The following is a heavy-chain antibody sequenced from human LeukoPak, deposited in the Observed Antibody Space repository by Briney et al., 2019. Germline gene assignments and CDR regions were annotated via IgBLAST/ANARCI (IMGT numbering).Heavy chain of an antibody. Sequence: GESLKISCKGSGFSFPSYWIGWVRQMPGKGLERMGIVYPGDSDTRYSPSFQGQVTISADKSISTAYLQWSSLMASDTAMYYCARLKDHTIDYWGQGTLVTVSS. CDR3: ARLKDHTIDY. J-gene: IGHJ4*02. D-gene: IGHD1-14*01. V-gene: IGHV5-51*01. CDR1: GFSFPSYW. CDR2: VYPGDSDT.